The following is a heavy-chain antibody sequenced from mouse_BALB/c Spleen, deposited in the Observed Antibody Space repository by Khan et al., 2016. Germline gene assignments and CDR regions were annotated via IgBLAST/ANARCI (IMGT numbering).Heavy chain of an antibody. CDR2: INPSTGYT. J-gene: IGHJ1*01. CDR3: ARGGTGYFDV. Sequence: QVQLQQSGAELAKPGASVKMSCKASGYTFTSYWMHWVKQRHGQGLEWIGYINPSTGYTEYNQKFKDKATLTADKSSSTAYMQLSSLHSEDSEVYYCARGGTGYFDVWGAGTTVTVSS. CDR1: GYTFTSYW. V-gene: IGHV1-7*01. D-gene: IGHD3-3*01.